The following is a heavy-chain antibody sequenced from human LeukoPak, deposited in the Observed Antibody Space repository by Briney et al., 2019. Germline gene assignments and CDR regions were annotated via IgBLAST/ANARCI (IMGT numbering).Heavy chain of an antibody. J-gene: IGHJ4*02. CDR1: GFTFSSYG. D-gene: IGHD3-22*01. V-gene: IGHV3-23*01. Sequence: PGGSLRLSCAASGFTFSSYGMSWVRQAPGKGLEWVSAISDSGGNTYHTDSVKGRFTISRDNSKNTLYLQMNSLRAEDTAVYYCAKSLAAEAYYYDSSGYLNWGQGTLVTVSS. CDR2: ISDSGGNT. CDR3: AKSLAAEAYYYDSSGYLN.